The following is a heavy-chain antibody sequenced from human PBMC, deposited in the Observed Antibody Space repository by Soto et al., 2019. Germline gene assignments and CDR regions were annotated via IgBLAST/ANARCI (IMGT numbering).Heavy chain of an antibody. Sequence: ASVNVSCKVSGYTLTELSMHWVRQAPGKGLEWMGGFDPEDGETIYAQKFQGRVTMTEDTSTDTAYMELSSLRSEDTAVYYCATGLHDYGDYVPGRKPLYYYYYMDVWGKGTTVTVSS. J-gene: IGHJ6*03. D-gene: IGHD4-17*01. CDR3: ATGLHDYGDYVPGRKPLYYYYYMDV. CDR2: FDPEDGET. CDR1: GYTLTELS. V-gene: IGHV1-24*01.